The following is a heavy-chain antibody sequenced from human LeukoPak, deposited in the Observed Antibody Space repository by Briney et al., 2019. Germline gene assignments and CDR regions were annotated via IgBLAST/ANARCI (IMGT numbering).Heavy chain of an antibody. CDR1: GFTVSNNY. CDR3: ARSDYGDFGY. CDR2: TNSGGST. J-gene: IGHJ4*02. D-gene: IGHD4-17*01. V-gene: IGHV3-66*01. Sequence: PGGSLRLSCAASGFTVSNNYMSWVRQAPGKGLEWVSVTNSGGSTYYADSVKGRFTISRDNSKNTLYLQMNSLRAEDTAVYYCARSDYGDFGYWGQGTLVTVSS.